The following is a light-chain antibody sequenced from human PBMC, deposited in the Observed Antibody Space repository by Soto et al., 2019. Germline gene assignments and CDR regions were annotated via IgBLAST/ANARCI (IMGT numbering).Light chain of an antibody. J-gene: IGLJ3*02. CDR2: DVS. CDR1: SSDVGEENY. V-gene: IGLV2-11*02. CDR3: CSYAGTYTWV. Sequence: QSALTQPPSASGSPGQSVTITCSGTSSDVGEENYVSWYQHHPGKAPKVMIYDVSKRPSGVPDRFSGSKSGNTASLTISGLQAEDEADYYCCSYAGTYTWVFGGGTKLTVL.